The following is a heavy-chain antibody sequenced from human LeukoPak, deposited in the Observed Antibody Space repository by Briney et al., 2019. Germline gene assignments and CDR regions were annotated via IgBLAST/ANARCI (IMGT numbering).Heavy chain of an antibody. CDR2: IYYSGST. J-gene: IGHJ6*04. Sequence: SETLSLTCTVSGGSISSYYWSWIRQPPVKGLEWIGYIYYSGSTNYNPSLKSRVTISVDTSKNQFSLKLSSVTAADTAVYYCARDPGYCSGGSCSDYYYYGMDVWGKGTTVTVSS. CDR1: GGSISSYY. CDR3: ARDPGYCSGGSCSDYYYYGMDV. V-gene: IGHV4-59*01. D-gene: IGHD2-15*01.